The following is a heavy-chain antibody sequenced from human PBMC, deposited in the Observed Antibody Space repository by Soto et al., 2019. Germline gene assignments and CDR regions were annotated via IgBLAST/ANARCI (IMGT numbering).Heavy chain of an antibody. Sequence: GESLKISCKGSGYSFTSYWIGWVRQMPGKGLEWMGIIYPGDSDTRCSPSFQGQVTISADKSISTAYLQWSSLKASDTAMYYCAREGGDYFNYYYYYGMDVWGQGTTVTVSS. CDR2: IYPGDSDT. J-gene: IGHJ6*02. CDR3: AREGGDYFNYYYYYGMDV. V-gene: IGHV5-51*01. CDR1: GYSFTSYW. D-gene: IGHD4-17*01.